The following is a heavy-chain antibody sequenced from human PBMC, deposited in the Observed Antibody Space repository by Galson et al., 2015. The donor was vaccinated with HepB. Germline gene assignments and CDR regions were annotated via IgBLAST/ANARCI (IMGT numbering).Heavy chain of an antibody. CDR2: IIPIFGTA. CDR1: GGTFSSYA. J-gene: IGHJ6*02. V-gene: IGHV1-69*13. Sequence: SVKVSCKASGGTFSSYAISWVRQAPGQGLEWMGGIIPIFGTANYAQKFQGRVTITADESTSTAYMELSSLRSEDTAVYYCARDWMDFWSGYSYYYYGMDVWGQGTTVTVSS. D-gene: IGHD3-3*01. CDR3: ARDWMDFWSGYSYYYYGMDV.